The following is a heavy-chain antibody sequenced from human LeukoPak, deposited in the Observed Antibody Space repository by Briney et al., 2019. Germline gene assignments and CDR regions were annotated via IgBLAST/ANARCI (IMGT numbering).Heavy chain of an antibody. CDR1: GGSFSGCY. V-gene: IGHV4-34*01. CDR2: INHSGST. D-gene: IGHD6-13*01. CDR3: ARGRGSSSWMYFDY. Sequence: SETLSLTCAVYGGSFSGCYWSWIRQPPGKGLEWIGEINHSGSTNYNPSLKSRVTISVDTSKNQFSLKLSSVTAADTAVYYCARGRGSSSWMYFDYWGQGTLVTVSS. J-gene: IGHJ4*02.